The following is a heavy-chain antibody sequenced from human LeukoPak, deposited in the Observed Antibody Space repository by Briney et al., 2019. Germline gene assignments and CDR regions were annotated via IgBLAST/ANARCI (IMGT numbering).Heavy chain of an antibody. CDR3: TRDSGTYNWFDP. CDR2: IDKEDKGYATAT. V-gene: IGHV3-73*01. CDR1: GFTFSGSA. D-gene: IGHD1-26*01. J-gene: IGHJ5*02. Sequence: GGSLKLSCAASGFTFSGSAIHWVRQSSGKGLEWVGQIDKEDKGYATATAYAPSVKGRFTISRDDSINAAYLQMKSLKTEDTALYYCTRDSGTYNWFDPWGQGTLVTVSS.